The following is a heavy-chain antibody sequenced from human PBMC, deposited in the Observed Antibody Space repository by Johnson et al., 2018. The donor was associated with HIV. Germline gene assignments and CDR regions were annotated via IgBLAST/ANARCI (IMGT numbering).Heavy chain of an antibody. D-gene: IGHD5-18*01. J-gene: IGHJ3*02. CDR3: ARQQLWPRNDAFDI. Sequence: VQLVESGGGLVQPGGSLRLSCVGSQITLNNYWMGWVRQAPGRGLAWVGNINQDGTEKSYADSVTGRFTLSRDTAKNSLFLQMNSLTVEDTAVYYCARQQLWPRNDAFDIWGQGTMVTVSS. CDR2: INQDGTEK. V-gene: IGHV3-7*01. CDR1: QITLNNYW.